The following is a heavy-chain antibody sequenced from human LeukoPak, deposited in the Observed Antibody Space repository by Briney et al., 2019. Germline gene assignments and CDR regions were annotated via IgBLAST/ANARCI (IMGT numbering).Heavy chain of an antibody. J-gene: IGHJ4*02. D-gene: IGHD6-19*01. V-gene: IGHV1-46*01. CDR2: INPSGGST. CDR3: ARNFFNAVAGTFFDY. CDR1: GYIFTSSY. Sequence: ASVKVSCKASGYIFTSSYIHWVRQAPGQGLEWMGMINPSGGSTGYAQKFQGRVTMTRDMSTSTVYMELSSLRSEDTAVFYCARNFFNAVAGTFFDYWGQGTLVTVSS.